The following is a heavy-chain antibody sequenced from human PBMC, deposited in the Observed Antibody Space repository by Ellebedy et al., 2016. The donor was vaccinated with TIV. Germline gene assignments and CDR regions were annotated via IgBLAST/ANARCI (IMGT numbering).Heavy chain of an antibody. CDR3: ARVEVGRSGPSYGMDV. Sequence: PGGSLRLSCAASGFTFSSYWMSWVRQAPGKGLEWVAHINPDGSAEYYVDSVKGRFTISRDNAKRSLFLQMNSLRAEDTAVYYCARVEVGRSGPSYGMDVWGQGTTVTVSS. CDR2: INPDGSAE. D-gene: IGHD6-19*01. J-gene: IGHJ6*02. CDR1: GFTFSSYW. V-gene: IGHV3-7*01.